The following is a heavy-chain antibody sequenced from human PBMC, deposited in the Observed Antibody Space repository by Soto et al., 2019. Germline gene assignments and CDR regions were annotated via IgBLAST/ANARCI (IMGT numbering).Heavy chain of an antibody. CDR2: IYYSGST. CDR3: ARQPGGYSGYDYIYYFDY. J-gene: IGHJ4*02. CDR1: GGSISSSSYY. Sequence: QLQLQESGPGLVKPSETLSLTCTVSGGSISSSSYYWGWIRQPPGKGLEWIGSIYYSGSTYYNPSLKSRVTISVDTSKNQFSLKLSSVTAADTAVYYCARQPGGYSGYDYIYYFDYWGQGTLVTVSS. V-gene: IGHV4-39*01. D-gene: IGHD5-12*01.